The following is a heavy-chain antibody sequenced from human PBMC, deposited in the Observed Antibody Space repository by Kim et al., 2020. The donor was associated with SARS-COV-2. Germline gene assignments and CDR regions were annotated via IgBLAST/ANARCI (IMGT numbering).Heavy chain of an antibody. CDR2: INPSGGST. D-gene: IGHD6-13*01. V-gene: IGHV1-46*01. CDR1: GYTFTSYY. J-gene: IGHJ6*03. CDR3: ARDGSGIAAGYYMDV. Sequence: ASVKVSCKASGYTFTSYYMHWVRQAPGQGLEWMGIINPSGGSTSYAQKFQGRVTMTRDTSTSTVYMELSSLRSEDTAVYYCARDGSGIAAGYYMDVWGKGTTVTVSS.